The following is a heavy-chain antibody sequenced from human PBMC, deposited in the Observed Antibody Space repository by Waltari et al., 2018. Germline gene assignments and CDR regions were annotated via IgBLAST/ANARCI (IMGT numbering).Heavy chain of an antibody. Sequence: QVQLQQSGPGLVKPSQTLSLTCAISGDSVSSNSAAWNWIRQSPSRGLEWRGRTYHRSKWYNDYAVSVKSRITINPDTSKNQFSLQLNSVTPEDTAVYYCAREDGDYYGSGSPRGYYGMDVWGQGTTVTVSS. V-gene: IGHV6-1*01. CDR3: AREDGDYYGSGSPRGYYGMDV. CDR1: GDSVSSNSAA. J-gene: IGHJ6*02. D-gene: IGHD3-10*01. CDR2: TYHRSKWYN.